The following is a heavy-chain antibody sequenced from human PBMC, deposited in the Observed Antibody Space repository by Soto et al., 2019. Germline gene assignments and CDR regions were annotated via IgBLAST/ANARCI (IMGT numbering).Heavy chain of an antibody. CDR2: ISGSGYST. CDR3: APSNGSDWQHYFFDH. D-gene: IGHD2-21*02. CDR1: GFTFVAYS. V-gene: IGHV3-23*01. J-gene: IGHJ4*02. Sequence: EVQLSESGGDLVQPGGSLRLSCAASGFTFVAYSLSWVRLAPGKGLEWVSGISGSGYSTYYGDSVMGRFTISRDNSWNPLFIKMGSVGADESVVSYCAPSNGSDWQHYFFDHWGQGTLVPVSP.